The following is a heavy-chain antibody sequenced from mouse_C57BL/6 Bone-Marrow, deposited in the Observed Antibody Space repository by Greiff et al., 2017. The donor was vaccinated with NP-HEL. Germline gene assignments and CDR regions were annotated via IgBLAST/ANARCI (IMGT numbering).Heavy chain of an antibody. D-gene: IGHD3-3*01. CDR3: ARVEGLGWYAMDY. CDR1: GFTFSDFY. J-gene: IGHJ4*01. CDR2: SRNKANDYTT. Sequence: EVKVVESGGGLVQSGRSLRLSCATSGFTFSDFYMEWVRQAPGKGLEWIAASRNKANDYTTEYSASVKGRFIVSRDTSQSILYLQMNALRAEDTAIYYCARVEGLGWYAMDYWGQGTSVTVSS. V-gene: IGHV7-1*01.